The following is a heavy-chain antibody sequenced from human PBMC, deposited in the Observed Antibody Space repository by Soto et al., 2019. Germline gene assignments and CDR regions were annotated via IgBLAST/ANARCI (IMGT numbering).Heavy chain of an antibody. D-gene: IGHD3-22*01. CDR3: AKDAVITPGGWFDP. J-gene: IGHJ5*02. Sequence: GGSLRLSCAASGFTFSSYAMSWVRQAPGKGLEWVSAISGSGGSTYYAESVKGRFTISRDNSKNTLYLQMNSLRAEDAAVYYCAKDAVITPGGWFDPWGQGTLVTVSS. CDR2: ISGSGGST. CDR1: GFTFSSYA. V-gene: IGHV3-23*01.